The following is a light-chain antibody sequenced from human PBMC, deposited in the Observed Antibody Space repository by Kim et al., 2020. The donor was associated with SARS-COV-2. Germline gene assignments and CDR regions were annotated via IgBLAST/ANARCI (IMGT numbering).Light chain of an antibody. Sequence: ETVMTQSPATLSVSPGDRATLSCRASQSVDSNLAWYQQKPGQAPRLLIYGASTRATGIPVRFSGSGSGTEFTLTISSLQSEDFAVYYCQQYNKWPRYTFGQGTKLEI. CDR2: GAS. CDR1: QSVDSN. J-gene: IGKJ2*01. CDR3: QQYNKWPRYT. V-gene: IGKV3-15*01.